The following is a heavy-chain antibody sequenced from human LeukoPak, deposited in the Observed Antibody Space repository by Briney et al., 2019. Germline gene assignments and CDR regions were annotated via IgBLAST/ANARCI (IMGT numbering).Heavy chain of an antibody. Sequence: SETLSLTCTVSGGSISSGGYYWSWIRQHPGKGLEWIGYIYYSGSTYYNPSLKSRVTISVDTSKNQFSLKLSSVTAADTAVYYCARPPVERITIFGVAPPKDYWGQGTLVTVSS. CDR1: GGSISSGGYY. J-gene: IGHJ4*02. D-gene: IGHD3-3*01. CDR2: IYYSGST. CDR3: ARPPVERITIFGVAPPKDY. V-gene: IGHV4-31*03.